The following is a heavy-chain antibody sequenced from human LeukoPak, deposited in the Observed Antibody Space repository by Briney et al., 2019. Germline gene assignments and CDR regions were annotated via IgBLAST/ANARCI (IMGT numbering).Heavy chain of an antibody. J-gene: IGHJ4*02. V-gene: IGHV3-23*01. CDR3: AKVRLDYYDSGGSDY. Sequence: PGGSLRLSCAASGFTFSSYGMSWVRQAPGKGLEWVSAISGSGGSTYYADSVKGRFTISRDNSKNTLYLQMNSLRAEDTAVYYCAKVRLDYYDSGGSDYWGQGTLVTVSS. CDR1: GFTFSSYG. CDR2: ISGSGGST. D-gene: IGHD3-22*01.